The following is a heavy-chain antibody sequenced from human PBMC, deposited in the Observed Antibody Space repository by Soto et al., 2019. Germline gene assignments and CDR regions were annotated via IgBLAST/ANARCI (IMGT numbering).Heavy chain of an antibody. CDR3: ARDRNAVRLEVEWRMDV. V-gene: IGHV1-18*01. J-gene: IGHJ6*02. Sequence: ASVKVSLKAPGYTITCYGISWVQQAPRKRLEWIGWISAYNGNTNYAQKLQGRVTMTTDTSTSTAYMELRSLRSDDTAVYYCARDRNAVRLEVEWRMDVWGQGTTVTVSS. CDR2: ISAYNGNT. CDR1: GYTITCYG. D-gene: IGHD2-8*01.